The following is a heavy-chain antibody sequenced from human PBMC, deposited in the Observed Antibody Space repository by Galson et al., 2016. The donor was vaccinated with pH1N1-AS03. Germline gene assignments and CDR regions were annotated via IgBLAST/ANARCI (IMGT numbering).Heavy chain of an antibody. CDR1: GVSISSSTYY. CDR3: ARRHAYDSSGYYYVGYFDY. J-gene: IGHJ4*02. D-gene: IGHD3-22*01. Sequence: LSLTCTVSGVSISSSTYYWGWIRQPPGKGLEWIGSIYSSGSTYYNPSLKSRVTTSVDTSKNQFSLKLSSVTAADTAVYYCARRHAYDSSGYYYVGYFDYWGQGTLATVSS. CDR2: IYSSGST. V-gene: IGHV4-39*07.